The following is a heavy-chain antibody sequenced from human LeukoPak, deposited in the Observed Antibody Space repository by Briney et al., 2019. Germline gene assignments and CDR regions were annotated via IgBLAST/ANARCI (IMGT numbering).Heavy chain of an antibody. CDR1: GDSISSGAYY. CDR3: ARDVSPNGVVDY. D-gene: IGHD2-8*01. J-gene: IGHJ4*02. CDR2: IYYSGST. V-gene: IGHV4-39*07. Sequence: PSETLSLTCTVSGDSISSGAYYWGWIRQPPGKGLEWIGSIYYSGSTYDNPSLKSRVTISVDTSRNQFSLKLSSVTAADTAVYYCARDVSPNGVVDYWGRGTLVTVSS.